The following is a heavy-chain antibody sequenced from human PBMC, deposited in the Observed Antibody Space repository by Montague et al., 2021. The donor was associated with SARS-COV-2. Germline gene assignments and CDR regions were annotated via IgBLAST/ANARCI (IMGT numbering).Heavy chain of an antibody. J-gene: IGHJ4*02. D-gene: IGHD5-12*01. CDR1: GDSIHNYY. CDR2: IYYSGGANXXPSRVA. Sequence: SETLSLTCTVSGDSIHNYYGSWIRQSPGKGLEYIGYIYYSGGANXXPSRVANYNPSFESRVAISLDTSKNQFSLNLSSVTTADTAVYYCARGSGYSGYALAYWGQGTLVTVSS. V-gene: IGHV4-59*01. CDR3: ARGSGYSGYALAY.